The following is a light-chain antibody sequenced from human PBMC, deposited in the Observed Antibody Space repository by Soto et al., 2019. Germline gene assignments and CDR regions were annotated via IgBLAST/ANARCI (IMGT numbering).Light chain of an antibody. CDR1: SSDIGGYNY. CDR3: SSYTSNNTPWV. Sequence: QCALTQPASVSGSPGQSSTISCTGTSSDIGGYNYVSWYQRHPGKAPKLMISSVNIRPSGVSNRFSGSKSGNTASLTISGLQAEDEADYYCSSYTSNNTPWVVGGGTKLTVL. V-gene: IGLV2-14*03. J-gene: IGLJ3*02. CDR2: SVN.